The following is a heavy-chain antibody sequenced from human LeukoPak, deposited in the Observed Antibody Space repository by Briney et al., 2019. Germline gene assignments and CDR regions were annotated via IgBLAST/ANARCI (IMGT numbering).Heavy chain of an antibody. CDR1: GLTVSSNC. V-gene: IGHV3-23*01. CDR3: AKGSYYDSSGSFYFDY. D-gene: IGHD3-22*01. Sequence: GGSLRLSCAGSGLTVSSNCMSWVRQAPGKGLEWVSGISGSGDNTYCADSVKGRFTISRDNSKNTLYVQVNSLGTEDTAAYYCAKGSYYDSSGSFYFDYWGQGTLVTVSS. CDR2: ISGSGDNT. J-gene: IGHJ4*02.